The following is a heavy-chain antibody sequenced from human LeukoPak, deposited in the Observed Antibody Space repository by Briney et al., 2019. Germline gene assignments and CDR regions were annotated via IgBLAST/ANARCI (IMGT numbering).Heavy chain of an antibody. Sequence: GGSLRLSCAASGFTFSSYSMNWVRQAPGKGLEWVSYISSSSSTIYYADPVKGRFTISRDNAKNALYLQMNSLRAEDTAVYYCARSIPGDAFDIWGQGTMVTVSS. D-gene: IGHD2-21*01. J-gene: IGHJ3*02. CDR1: GFTFSSYS. CDR3: ARSIPGDAFDI. V-gene: IGHV3-48*01. CDR2: ISSSSSTI.